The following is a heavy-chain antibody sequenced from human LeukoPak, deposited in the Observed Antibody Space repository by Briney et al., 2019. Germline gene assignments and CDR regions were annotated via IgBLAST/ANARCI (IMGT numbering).Heavy chain of an antibody. CDR2: IYYSGST. CDR3: ARSDYYDSSGYPFV. V-gene: IGHV4-31*03. Sequence: KSSETLSLTSTVSGGSISSGGYYWSWIRQHPGKGLEWIGYIYYSGSTYYNPSLKSRVTISVDTSKNQFSLKLSSVTAADTAVYYCARSDYYDSSGYPFVRGQGTLVTVSS. D-gene: IGHD3-22*01. CDR1: GGSISSGGYY. J-gene: IGHJ4*02.